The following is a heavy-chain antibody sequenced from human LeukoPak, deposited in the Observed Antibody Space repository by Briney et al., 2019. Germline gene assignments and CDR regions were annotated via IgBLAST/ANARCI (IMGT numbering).Heavy chain of an antibody. CDR2: IYYSGST. Sequence: KPSETLSLTCTVSGGSISSSSYYWSWIRQPPGKGLEWIGYIYYSGSTNYNPSLKSRVTISVDTSKNQFSLKLSSVTAADTAVYYCARVPFFGEDKSIDYWGQGTLVTVSS. D-gene: IGHD3-10*01. V-gene: IGHV4-61*01. J-gene: IGHJ4*02. CDR3: ARVPFFGEDKSIDY. CDR1: GGSISSSSYY.